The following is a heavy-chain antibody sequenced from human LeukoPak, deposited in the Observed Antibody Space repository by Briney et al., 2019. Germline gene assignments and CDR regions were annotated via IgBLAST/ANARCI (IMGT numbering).Heavy chain of an antibody. CDR2: VSTSGGDT. V-gene: IGHV3-23*01. Sequence: GGSLRLSCAASGFTFSTYAMSWVRQAPGKGLEWVSSVSTSGGDTYNADSVKGRFTISRDNSKNTLYLQMNSLRAEDTAVYYCARAITMISRDAFDIWGQGTMVTVSS. CDR3: ARAITMISRDAFDI. CDR1: GFTFSTYA. D-gene: IGHD3-22*01. J-gene: IGHJ3*02.